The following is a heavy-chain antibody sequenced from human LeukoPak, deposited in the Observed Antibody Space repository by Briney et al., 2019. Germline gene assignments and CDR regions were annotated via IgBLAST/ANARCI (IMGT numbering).Heavy chain of an antibody. CDR2: IGPTGTDR. J-gene: IGHJ4*02. Sequence: GGSLRLSCASSVFTFSSCGFNWVRQAPGKGLEWVSSIGPTGTDRYYADSVRGRFTISRDNAKNSMYLQMDSLRDEDTAVYYCATETIGRHYDYWGQGTLLTVSS. V-gene: IGHV3-21*01. D-gene: IGHD1-14*01. CDR3: ATETIGRHYDY. CDR1: VFTFSSCG.